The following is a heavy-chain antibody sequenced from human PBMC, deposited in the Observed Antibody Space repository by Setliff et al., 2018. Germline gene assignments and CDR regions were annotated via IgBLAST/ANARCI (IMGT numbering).Heavy chain of an antibody. V-gene: IGHV1-8*02. CDR1: GYSFTNYD. D-gene: IGHD6-19*01. CDR2: MNPNNGNT. Sequence: ASVKVSCKASGYSFTNYDINWVRQATGQGLEWMGGMNPNNGNTGYAQKFQGRVTMTRNTSISTAYMELSSLRSEDTAVYYCARAYSSGWYAVYIHYYGMDVWGQGTTVTVSS. CDR3: ARAYSSGWYAVYIHYYGMDV. J-gene: IGHJ6*02.